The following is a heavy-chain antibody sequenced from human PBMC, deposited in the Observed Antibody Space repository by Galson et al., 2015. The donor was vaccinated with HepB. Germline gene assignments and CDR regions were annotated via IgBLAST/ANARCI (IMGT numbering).Heavy chain of an antibody. CDR2: INPKSGGK. CDR3: ARVLSNFWTGYYESFDF. Sequence: SCKASGYSFNDYNMHWVRQAPGQGLEWMGWINPKSGGKDYAQKFQGRVTMTRDTSINTAYMELSRLRFDDTAVYYCARVLSNFWTGYYESFDFWGQGTLVTVSP. CDR1: GYSFNDYN. V-gene: IGHV1-2*02. D-gene: IGHD3/OR15-3a*01. J-gene: IGHJ4*02.